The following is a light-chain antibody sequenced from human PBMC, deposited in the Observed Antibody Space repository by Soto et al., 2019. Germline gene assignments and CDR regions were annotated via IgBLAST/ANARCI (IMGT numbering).Light chain of an antibody. CDR3: QQYNNWPLT. CDR1: QTANNN. CDR2: GAS. Sequence: EIVMTQSPATLSVSPGERATLSCRASQTANNNLAWYQQKPGQAPRLLIYGASARATGIPARCSGSGSGRESTLSFNSLPCEDFTSSYCQQYNNWPLTFGGGTKVE. V-gene: IGKV3-15*01. J-gene: IGKJ4*01.